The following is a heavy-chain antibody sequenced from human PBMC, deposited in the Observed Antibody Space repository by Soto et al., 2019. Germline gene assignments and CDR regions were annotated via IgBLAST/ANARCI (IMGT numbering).Heavy chain of an antibody. CDR2: IFHGGST. V-gene: IGHV4-38-2*01. Sequence: PSETLSLTCAVSGFFISSGNYWGWIRQPPGKGREWIGSIFHGGSTYYNPSLKSRVTISVDMSKNKFALKLHSVTAADTAVYYCARARWYDAFDVWGQGTVVTVS. CDR3: ARARWYDAFDV. J-gene: IGHJ3*01. CDR1: GFFISSGNY. D-gene: IGHD2-15*01.